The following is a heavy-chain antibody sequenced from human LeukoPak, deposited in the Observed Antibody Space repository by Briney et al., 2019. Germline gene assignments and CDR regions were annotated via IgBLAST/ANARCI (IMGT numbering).Heavy chain of an antibody. CDR3: PRDRAGDKWFDP. CDR1: GGSISGYY. CDR2: IYYSGST. Sequence: SETLSLTCTVSGGSISGYYWRSIPQPPRKGLEWIWYIYYSGSTNYNPSLMSRVTISLHTSKNQFSLTLTSVTAEATAVYYSPRDRAGDKWFDPWGQGTLVTVSS. J-gene: IGHJ5*01. V-gene: IGHV4-59*01. D-gene: IGHD6-19*01.